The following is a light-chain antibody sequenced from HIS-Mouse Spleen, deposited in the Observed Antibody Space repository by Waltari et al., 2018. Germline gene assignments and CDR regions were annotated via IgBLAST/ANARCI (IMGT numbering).Light chain of an antibody. V-gene: IGLV3-19*01. CDR3: NSRDSSGNHLSV. CDR2: GKN. CDR1: SLRSYY. J-gene: IGLJ1*01. Sequence: SSELTQDPAVSVALGQTVRITCQGDSLRSYYASWYQQKPGQAPVLVIYGKNNRPSGIPDRLYGSSSGNTASLTITGAQAEDEADYYCNSRDSSGNHLSVFGTGTKVTVL.